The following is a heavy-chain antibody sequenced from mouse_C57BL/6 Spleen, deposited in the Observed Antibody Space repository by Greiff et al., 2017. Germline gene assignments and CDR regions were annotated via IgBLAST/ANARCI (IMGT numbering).Heavy chain of an antibody. CDR2: IYPNSGGT. CDR1: GYTFTSYW. J-gene: IGHJ4*01. D-gene: IGHD1-1*01. CDR3: ARLATTDCDMDY. Sequence: QVQLQQPGAELVKPGASVKLSCKASGYTFTSYWMHWVKQRPGRGLEWIGRIYPNSGGTKYNEKFKGKATLTVDKSSSTAYMQLSSLTSEDSAVYYCARLATTDCDMDYWGQGTSVTVSS. V-gene: IGHV1-72*01.